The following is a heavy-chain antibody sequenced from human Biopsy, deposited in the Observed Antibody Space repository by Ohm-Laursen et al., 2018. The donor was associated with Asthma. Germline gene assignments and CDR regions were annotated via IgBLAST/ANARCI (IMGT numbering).Heavy chain of an antibody. CDR2: VNTGNGDT. Sequence: GSSVKASCKASGYNFISFAIHWVRQAPGQRLEWMGWVNTGNGDTKYSQKFQGRVTITRDTSASTAYMELRSLRSEDTATYYFARTYYDFLTGQVKDVFGVWGQGTMVTVSS. D-gene: IGHD3-9*01. CDR1: GYNFISFA. CDR3: ARTYYDFLTGQVKDVFGV. V-gene: IGHV1-3*04. J-gene: IGHJ3*01.